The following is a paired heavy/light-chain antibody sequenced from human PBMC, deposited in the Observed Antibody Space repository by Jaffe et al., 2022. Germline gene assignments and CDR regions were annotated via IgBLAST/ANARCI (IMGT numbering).Light chain of an antibody. CDR2: YKSDSDK. CDR3: AIWYSSTVV. J-gene: IGLJ2*01. Sequence: QPVLTQPTSLSASPGASARFTCTLRSGINVGTYRIYWYQQKPGSLPRYLLRYKSDSDKHQGSGIPSRFSGSKDASTNAGLLLISGLQSEDEADYYCAIWYSSTVVFGGGTKLTVL. CDR1: SGINVGTYR. V-gene: IGLV5-39*01.
Heavy chain of an antibody. J-gene: IGHJ3*02. CDR3: TASSPHYYDSSGYSHDAFDI. V-gene: IGHV3-30*02. D-gene: IGHD3-22*01. CDR1: GFTFSSYG. Sequence: QVQLVESGGGVVQPGGSLRLSCAASGFTFSSYGMHWVRQAPGKGLEWVTFIPYDGSNKYYGDSVKGRFTISRDNSKNTLYLQMNSLRAEDTAVYYCTASSPHYYDSSGYSHDAFDIWGQGTMVTVSS. CDR2: IPYDGSNK.